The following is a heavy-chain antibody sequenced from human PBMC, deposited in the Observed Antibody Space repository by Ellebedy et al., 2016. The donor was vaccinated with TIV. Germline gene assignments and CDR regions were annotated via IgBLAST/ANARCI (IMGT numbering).Heavy chain of an antibody. D-gene: IGHD3-16*02. CDR2: IKQDGSEN. CDR1: GFTFSSYW. Sequence: GESLKISCAASGFTFSSYWMSWVRQAPGKGLEWVANIKQDGSENDYVDSVKGRFTISRDNAKNSLYLQMNSLRAEDTAVYYCAREGYRDAFDIWGQGTMVTVSS. CDR3: AREGYRDAFDI. V-gene: IGHV3-7*01. J-gene: IGHJ3*02.